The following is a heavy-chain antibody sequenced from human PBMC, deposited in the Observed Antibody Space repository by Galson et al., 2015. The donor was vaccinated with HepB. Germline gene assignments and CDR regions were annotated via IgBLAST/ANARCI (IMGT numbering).Heavy chain of an antibody. CDR2: IDPSDSHT. Sequence: QSGAEVKKPGESLSISCKGSGYTFPGYWITWVRQMPGKGLEWMGTIDPSDSHTNYSPSFQGHVTISTDKSISTAYLQWSSLKASAPAMYYCARFTKQKRGRPYSYGMAAWGQGTTVPVSS. J-gene: IGHJ6*02. V-gene: IGHV5-10-1*01. CDR1: GYTFPGYW. CDR3: ARFTKQKRGRPYSYGMAA. D-gene: IGHD3-3*01.